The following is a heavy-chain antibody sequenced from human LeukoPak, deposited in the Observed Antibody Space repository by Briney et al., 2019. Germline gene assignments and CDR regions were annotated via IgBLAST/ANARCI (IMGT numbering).Heavy chain of an antibody. CDR1: GGSISSSSYY. CDR3: ARGINGAKWLVPYYFDY. J-gene: IGHJ4*01. CDR2: IYYSGST. Sequence: SETPSLTCTVSGGSISSSSYYWGWIRQPPGKGLEWIGSIYYSGSTYYNPSLKSRVTISVDTSKSLFSLKLSSVTAADTAVYYCARGINGAKWLVPYYFDYWGHGTLVTVSS. V-gene: IGHV4-39*02. D-gene: IGHD6-19*01.